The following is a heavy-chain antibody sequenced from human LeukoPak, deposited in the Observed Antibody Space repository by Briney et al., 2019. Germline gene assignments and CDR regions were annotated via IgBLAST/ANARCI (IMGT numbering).Heavy chain of an antibody. D-gene: IGHD1-14*01. CDR3: ATETNCRHYDY. CDR1: GLTFSTSG. CDR2: IGPTGFDR. V-gene: IGHV3-21*06. J-gene: IGHJ4*02. Sequence: GGSLRLSCTTSGLTFSTSGFNWVRQAPGKGLEWVASIGPTGFDRYHADSIKGRFTISRDNANNFLYLQMDSLRAEDTAVYYCATETNCRHYDYWGQGTLLTVSS.